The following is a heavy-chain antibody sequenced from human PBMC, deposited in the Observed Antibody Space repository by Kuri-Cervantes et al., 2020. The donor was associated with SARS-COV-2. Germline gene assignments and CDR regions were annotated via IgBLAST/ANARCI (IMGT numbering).Heavy chain of an antibody. V-gene: IGHV3-21*01. CDR2: ISSSSSDI. J-gene: IGHJ4*02. Sequence: GGSLRLSCAASGFTFSSYSMNWVRQAPGKGLEWVSSISSSSSDIYYADSVKGRFTISRDNAKNSLYLQMNSLRAEDTAVYYCARAQRGLMVALDYWGQGTLVTVSS. CDR3: ARAQRGLMVALDY. D-gene: IGHD5-12*01. CDR1: GFTFSSYS.